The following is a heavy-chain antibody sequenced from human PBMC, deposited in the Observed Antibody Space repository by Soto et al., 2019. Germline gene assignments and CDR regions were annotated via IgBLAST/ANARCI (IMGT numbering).Heavy chain of an antibody. CDR2: INHSGSA. CDR3: KRLGGYYQSLDT. D-gene: IGHD3-22*01. J-gene: IGHJ5*02. CDR1: GGSFSGYI. V-gene: IGHV4-34*01. Sequence: ETLSLTCDVYGGSFSGYIWTWIRQTPGKGLQWIGQINHSGSANYNPSLKSRVTISVHTSKNQFSMKLSSVTAADTAMYYCKRLGGYYQSLDTWGQETLVTVSS.